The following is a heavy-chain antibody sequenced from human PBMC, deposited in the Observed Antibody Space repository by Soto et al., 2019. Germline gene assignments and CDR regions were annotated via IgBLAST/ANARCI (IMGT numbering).Heavy chain of an antibody. CDR1: GGSVSSGSYY. V-gene: IGHV4-61*01. Sequence: SETLSLTCTVSGGSVSSGSYYWSWIRQPPGKGLEWIGYIYYSGSTNYNPSLKSRVTISVDTSKNQFSLKLSSVTAADTAVYYCARGYCSSTSCYRQQLVRFDPWGQGTLVTVSS. D-gene: IGHD2-2*01. J-gene: IGHJ5*02. CDR2: IYYSGST. CDR3: ARGYCSSTSCYRQQLVRFDP.